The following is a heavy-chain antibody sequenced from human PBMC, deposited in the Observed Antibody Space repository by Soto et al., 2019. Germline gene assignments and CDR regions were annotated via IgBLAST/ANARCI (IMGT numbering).Heavy chain of an antibody. CDR1: GYTFTGYY. Sequence: ASVKVSCKASGYTFTGYYMHWVRQAPGQGLEWMGWINPNSGGTNYAQKFQGWVTMTRDTSTDTAYMELSRLRSEDTAVYYCATDLRGIVGAPLYWGQGTLVTVSS. D-gene: IGHD1-26*01. CDR3: ATDLRGIVGAPLY. CDR2: INPNSGGT. V-gene: IGHV1-2*04. J-gene: IGHJ4*02.